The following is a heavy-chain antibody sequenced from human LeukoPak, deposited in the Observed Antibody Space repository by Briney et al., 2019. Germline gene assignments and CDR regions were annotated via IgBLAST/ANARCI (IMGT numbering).Heavy chain of an antibody. Sequence: AGGSLRLSCAASGFTFSSYAMSWVRQAPGKGLEWVSAISGSGGSTYYADSVKGRFTISRDNSKNTLYLQMNSLRAEDTAVYYCAKAPLAEIWSGYSYFDYWGQGTLVTVSS. V-gene: IGHV3-23*01. CDR1: GFTFSSYA. D-gene: IGHD3-3*01. J-gene: IGHJ4*02. CDR2: ISGSGGST. CDR3: AKAPLAEIWSGYSYFDY.